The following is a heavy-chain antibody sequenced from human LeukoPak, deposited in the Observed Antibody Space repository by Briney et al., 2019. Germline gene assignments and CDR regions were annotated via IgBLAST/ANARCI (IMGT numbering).Heavy chain of an antibody. Sequence: SETLSLTCTVSGGSISSGDYYWSWIRQPTGKGLEWIGYIYYSGSTYYNPSLKSRVTISVDTSKNQFSLKLSSVTAADTAVYYCARVRVDDSSGYYDAFDIWGQGTMVTVSS. CDR2: IYYSGST. CDR1: GGSISSGDYY. CDR3: ARVRVDDSSGYYDAFDI. D-gene: IGHD3-22*01. J-gene: IGHJ3*02. V-gene: IGHV4-30-4*01.